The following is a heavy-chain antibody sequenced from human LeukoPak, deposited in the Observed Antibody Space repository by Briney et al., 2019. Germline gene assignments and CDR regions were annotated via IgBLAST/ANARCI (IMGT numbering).Heavy chain of an antibody. CDR2: IYVTGT. Sequence: SETLSLTCTVSGGSIGTYYWSWIRQSPGKGLGWIGYIYVTGTRYNPYLQSRVTISVDTSRNQFFLKMSSVTAADTAVYYCARHIGGGIEDMDVWGKGTKVTVSS. V-gene: IGHV4-59*08. CDR1: GGSIGTYY. D-gene: IGHD3-16*02. J-gene: IGHJ6*03. CDR3: ARHIGGGIEDMDV.